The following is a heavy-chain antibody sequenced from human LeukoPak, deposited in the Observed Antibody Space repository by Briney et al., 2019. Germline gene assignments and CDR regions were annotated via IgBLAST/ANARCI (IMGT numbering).Heavy chain of an antibody. V-gene: IGHV3-7*01. CDR3: ARLGARQMLEY. CDR1: EFTFSSYW. D-gene: IGHD4-17*01. J-gene: IGHJ4*02. CDR2: IKQDGGQI. Sequence: QPGGSLRLSCAASEFTFSSYWMSWVRQAPGKGLEWVANIKQDGGQIYYLESVKGRFTVSRDNAKNSLYLQMNSPRAEDTAVYYCARLGARQMLEYWGQGTLVTVSS.